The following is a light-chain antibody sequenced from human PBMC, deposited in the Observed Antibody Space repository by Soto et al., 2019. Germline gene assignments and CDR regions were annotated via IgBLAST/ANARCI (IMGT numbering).Light chain of an antibody. V-gene: IGKV3-11*01. J-gene: IGKJ3*01. Sequence: EIVLTQSPATLSLSPGERATLSCRASQSVTSYLAWYQQKPGQAPRLLIYDASNRATGIPARFSGSGSGTDFNLTISSREPEDFAVYYCQHRSNCIGTFGPGTQVDIK. CDR3: QHRSNCIGT. CDR2: DAS. CDR1: QSVTSY.